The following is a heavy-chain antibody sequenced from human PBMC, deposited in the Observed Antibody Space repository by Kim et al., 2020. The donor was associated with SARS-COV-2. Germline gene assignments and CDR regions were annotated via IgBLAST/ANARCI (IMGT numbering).Heavy chain of an antibody. CDR1: GGSISSGGYY. CDR3: ARGLVVRGVGFLVGWFDP. D-gene: IGHD3-10*01. Sequence: SETLSLTCTVSGGSISSGGYYWSWIRQHPGKGLEWIGYIYYSGSTYYNPSLKSRVTISVDTSKNQFSLKLSSVTAADTAVYYCARGLVVRGVGFLVGWFDPWGQGTLVTVSS. J-gene: IGHJ5*02. V-gene: IGHV4-31*03. CDR2: IYYSGST.